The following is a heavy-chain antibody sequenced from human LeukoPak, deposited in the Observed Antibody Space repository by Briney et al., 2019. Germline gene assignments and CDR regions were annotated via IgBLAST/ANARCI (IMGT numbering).Heavy chain of an antibody. CDR2: IKQDGSER. J-gene: IGHJ4*02. CDR1: EFDFSSHA. CDR3: AKAGSHWHYVY. V-gene: IGHV3-7*01. D-gene: IGHD3-10*01. Sequence: GGSLRLSCAASEFDFSSHAMTWVRQSPTKGLEWVANIKQDGSERYYVDSVKGRFTISRDNAKNSLSLQMNNLRVEDTAVYYCAKAGSHWHYVYWGQGTVVTVSS.